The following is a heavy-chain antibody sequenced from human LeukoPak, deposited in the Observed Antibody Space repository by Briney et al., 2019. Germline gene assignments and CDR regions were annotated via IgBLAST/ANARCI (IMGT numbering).Heavy chain of an antibody. CDR1: GGSFSGYY. J-gene: IGHJ4*02. CDR2: INHSGST. V-gene: IGHV4-34*01. Sequence: PSETLSLTCAVYGGSFSGYYWSWIRQPPGKGLEWIGEINHSGSTYFNPSLKSRVTISVDRSKNQFSLKLSSVTAADTAVYYCARGGLAAAGFYFDYWGQGTLVTVSS. CDR3: ARGGLAAAGFYFDY. D-gene: IGHD6-13*01.